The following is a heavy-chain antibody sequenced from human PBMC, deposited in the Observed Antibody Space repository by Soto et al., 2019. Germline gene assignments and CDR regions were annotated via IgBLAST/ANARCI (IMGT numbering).Heavy chain of an antibody. CDR1: GYTFTSYA. Sequence: GASVKVSCKASGYTFTSYAMQWVRQAPGQRLEWMGWINAGNGNTKYSQKFQGRVTITRDTSASTAYMELSSLRSEDTAVYYCARDGAVAGIDYWGQGTLVTVSS. V-gene: IGHV1-3*01. J-gene: IGHJ4*02. CDR2: INAGNGNT. CDR3: ARDGAVAGIDY. D-gene: IGHD6-19*01.